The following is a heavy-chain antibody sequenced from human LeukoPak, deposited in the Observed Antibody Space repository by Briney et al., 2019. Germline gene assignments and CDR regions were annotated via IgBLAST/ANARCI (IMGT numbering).Heavy chain of an antibody. CDR3: ARGASIVATNYTVDY. CDR1: GGSFSGYY. J-gene: IGHJ4*02. V-gene: IGHV4-34*01. CDR2: INHSGST. D-gene: IGHD5-12*01. Sequence: PSETLSLTCAVYGGSFSGYYWSWIRQPPGKGLEWIGEINHSGSTNYNPSLKSRVTISVGTPKNQFSLKLSSVTAADTAVYYCARGASIVATNYTVDYWGQGTLVTVSS.